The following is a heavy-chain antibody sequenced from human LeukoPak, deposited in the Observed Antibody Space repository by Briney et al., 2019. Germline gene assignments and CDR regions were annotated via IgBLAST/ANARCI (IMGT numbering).Heavy chain of an antibody. CDR3: ASTVVITQPHEYFQH. Sequence: PSETLSLTCTVSGGSISSGGYYWSWIRQPPGKGLEWIGYIYHSGSTYYNPSLKSRVTISVDRSKNQFSLKLSSVTAADTAVYYCASTVVITQPHEYFQHWGQGTLVTVSS. D-gene: IGHD3-22*01. V-gene: IGHV4-30-2*01. CDR2: IYHSGST. J-gene: IGHJ1*01. CDR1: GGSISSGGYY.